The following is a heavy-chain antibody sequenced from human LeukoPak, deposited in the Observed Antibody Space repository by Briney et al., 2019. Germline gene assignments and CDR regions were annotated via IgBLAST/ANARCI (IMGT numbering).Heavy chain of an antibody. V-gene: IGHV3-30*18. D-gene: IGHD2-15*01. J-gene: IGHJ4*02. Sequence: GGSLRLSCAASGFTFSFYGMHWVRQVPGKGLEWVAVISYDESDKYYADSVKGRFTISRDNSKNTLYLQMNSLRTEDTAVYYCAKGLAASAFDYWGQGTLVTVSS. CDR3: AKGLAASAFDY. CDR2: ISYDESDK. CDR1: GFTFSFYG.